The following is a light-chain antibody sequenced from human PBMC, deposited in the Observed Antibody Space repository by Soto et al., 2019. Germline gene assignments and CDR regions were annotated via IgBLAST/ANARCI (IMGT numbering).Light chain of an antibody. CDR1: QSISTW. V-gene: IGKV1-5*03. Sequence: VQMTQSPSTPSASVGDRVTITCRASQSISTWLAWYQQRPGTAPKLLIYKASTLESGVPSRFSGSGSGTEFTLTISSLQPDDFATYYCQHYNSYSSFGQGTKVEIK. CDR3: QHYNSYSS. J-gene: IGKJ1*01. CDR2: KAS.